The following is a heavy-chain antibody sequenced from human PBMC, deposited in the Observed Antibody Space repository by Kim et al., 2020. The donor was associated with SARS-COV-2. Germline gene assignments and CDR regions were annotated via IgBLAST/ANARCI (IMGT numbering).Heavy chain of an antibody. J-gene: IGHJ6*02. D-gene: IGHD3-22*01. CDR3: ARDSNYDSSGYWLVIYGMDV. CDR1: GGSISSSSYY. Sequence: SETLSLTCTVSGGSISSSSYYWGWIRQPPGKGLEWIGSIYYSGSTYYNPSLKSRVTISVDTSKNQFSLKLSSVTAADTAVYYCARDSNYDSSGYWLVIYGMDVWGQGTTVTVSS. V-gene: IGHV4-39*07. CDR2: IYYSGST.